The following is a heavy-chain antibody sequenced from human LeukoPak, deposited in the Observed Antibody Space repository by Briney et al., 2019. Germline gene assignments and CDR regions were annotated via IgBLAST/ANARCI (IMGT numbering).Heavy chain of an antibody. CDR2: ISGSGGST. CDR1: GFTFSSYA. Sequence: SGGSLRLSCAASGFTFSSYAMSWVRQAPGKGLEWVSAISGSGGSTYYADSVKGRFTISRDNSKNTLYLQVNSLRAEDTAVYYCAKDEYYYGSGNYYFDYWGQGTLVTVSS. J-gene: IGHJ4*02. V-gene: IGHV3-23*01. CDR3: AKDEYYYGSGNYYFDY. D-gene: IGHD3-10*01.